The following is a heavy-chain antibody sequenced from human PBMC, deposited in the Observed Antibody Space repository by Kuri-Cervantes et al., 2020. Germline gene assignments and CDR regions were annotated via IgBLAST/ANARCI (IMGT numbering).Heavy chain of an antibody. D-gene: IGHD2-15*01. V-gene: IGHV1-69*13. CDR2: IIPIFGTA. CDR3: ARLPWRYCSGGSCLYNWFDP. CDR1: GGTFSSYA. Sequence: SVKVSCKASGGTFSSYAISWVRQAPGQGLEWMGGIIPIFGTANYAQKFQGRVTITADESTSTAYMELSSLSSEDTAVYYCARLPWRYCSGGSCLYNWFDPWGQGTLVTVSS. J-gene: IGHJ5*02.